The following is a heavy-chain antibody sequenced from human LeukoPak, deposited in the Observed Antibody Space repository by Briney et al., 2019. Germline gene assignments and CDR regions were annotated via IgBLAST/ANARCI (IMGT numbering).Heavy chain of an antibody. V-gene: IGHV1-69*02. D-gene: IGHD6-13*01. CDR3: ASLYSSSWYYFDY. Sequence: SVKVSCKASGYTFTGHYMHWVRQAPGQGLEWMGRIIPILGIANYAQKFQGRVTITADKSTSTAYMELSSLRSEDTAVYYCASLYSSSWYYFDYWGQGTLVTVSS. CDR2: IIPILGIA. J-gene: IGHJ4*02. CDR1: GYTFTGHY.